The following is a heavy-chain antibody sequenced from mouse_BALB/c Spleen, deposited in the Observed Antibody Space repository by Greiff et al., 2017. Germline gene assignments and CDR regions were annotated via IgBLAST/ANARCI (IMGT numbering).Heavy chain of an antibody. CDR1: GYTFTEYI. J-gene: IGHJ3*01. CDR2: FYPGSGTI. Sequence: QVQLQQSGAGLVKPGASVKLSCKASGYTFTEYIIHWVKQRSGQGLEWIGWFYPGSGTIKYNEKFKDKATLTADKSSSTVYMELSRLTSEDSAVYFWERHEGQEAYYGNPGFAYWGQGTLVTVSA. CDR3: ERHEGQEAYYGNPGFAY. D-gene: IGHD2-10*01. V-gene: IGHV1-62-2*01.